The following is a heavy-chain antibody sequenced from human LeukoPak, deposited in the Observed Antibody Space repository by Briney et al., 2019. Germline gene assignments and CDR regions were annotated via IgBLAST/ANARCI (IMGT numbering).Heavy chain of an antibody. D-gene: IGHD3-10*01. CDR1: GFTFSRYW. J-gene: IGHJ4*02. CDR2: IKEDGSVK. CDR3: AASITMFDY. V-gene: IGHV3-7*02. Sequence: GGPVRLSCAASGFTFSRYWMSWGRQAPGKGLEWVANIKEDGSVKYYVESVKGRFTISRDNAKNSLYLQMNSLRAEDTAVYYCAASITMFDYWGQGTLVTVSS.